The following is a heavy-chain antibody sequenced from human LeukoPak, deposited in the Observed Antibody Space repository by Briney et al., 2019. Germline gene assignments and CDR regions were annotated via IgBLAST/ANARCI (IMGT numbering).Heavy chain of an antibody. Sequence: PSETLSLTCAVSGGSISSDNWWSWVRQPPGKGLQWIGEIYHGGTTNYNPSLKSRVTMSVDKSKNQFSLKLSSVTAADTAVYYCASTDTYYYDSSGLDYWGQGTLVTVSS. J-gene: IGHJ4*02. V-gene: IGHV4-4*02. CDR3: ASTDTYYYDSSGLDY. CDR2: IYHGGTT. CDR1: GGSISSDNW. D-gene: IGHD3-22*01.